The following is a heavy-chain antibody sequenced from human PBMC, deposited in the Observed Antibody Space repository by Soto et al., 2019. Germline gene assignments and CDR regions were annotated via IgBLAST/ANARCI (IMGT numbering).Heavy chain of an antibody. D-gene: IGHD3-22*01. Sequence: VQLVESGGGDVQPGRSLRLSCAASGFKYTDFALHWVRQAPGKGLEWVAIISYDGSDKYYADSVKGRFVISRDNPKNTLYLEMNSLRPEDTAVYFCARRAWDSYYAIDVWGQGTTVTVFS. V-gene: IGHV3-30*09. CDR1: GFKYTDFA. J-gene: IGHJ6*02. CDR2: ISYDGSDK. CDR3: ARRAWDSYYAIDV.